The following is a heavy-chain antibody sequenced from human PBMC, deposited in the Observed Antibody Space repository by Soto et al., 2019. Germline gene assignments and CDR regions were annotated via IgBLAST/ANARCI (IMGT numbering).Heavy chain of an antibody. Sequence: QVQLVESGGGVVQPGRSLRLSCAASGSAFSSYAMHWVRQAPGKGLEWVAFISYDGSNKYYADSVTDRFTISRDNSKNRLYLQMNSLRAEDTGVYYCVRGDGYPYVSVFDYWGQGTPVTVSS. CDR1: GSAFSSYA. CDR3: VRGDGYPYVSVFDY. V-gene: IGHV3-30-3*01. J-gene: IGHJ4*02. D-gene: IGHD5-18*01. CDR2: ISYDGSNK.